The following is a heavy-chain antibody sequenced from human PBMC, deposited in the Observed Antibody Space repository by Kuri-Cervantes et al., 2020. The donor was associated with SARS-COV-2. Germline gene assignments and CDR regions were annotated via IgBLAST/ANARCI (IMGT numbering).Heavy chain of an antibody. Sequence: ESLKISCAVYGGSFNDYWWSWVRQPPGTGLERIGDIKHSGSTNCNPSLKSRVTISVDTSKNQFSLKLTSVTAADTAVYYCARGVPGFWGPGTLVTVSS. J-gene: IGHJ4*02. V-gene: IGHV4-34*01. CDR3: ARGVPGF. CDR2: IKHSGST. CDR1: GGSFNDYW.